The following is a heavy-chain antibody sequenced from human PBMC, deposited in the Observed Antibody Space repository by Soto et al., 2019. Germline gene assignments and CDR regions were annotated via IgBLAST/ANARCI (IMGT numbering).Heavy chain of an antibody. V-gene: IGHV4-59*01. J-gene: IGHJ3*02. CDR1: DGSIISYF. CDR2: SHYSGNT. Sequence: PSETLSLTCTVSDGSIISYFWTWIRQSPGRGLQWIGYSHYSGNTNYNPSLKSRVTMSVETSKNQFSLNLAYVTAADTAVYYCARMNQLAPKRNAFDIWGPVTLVTV. D-gene: IGHD1-1*01. CDR3: ARMNQLAPKRNAFDI.